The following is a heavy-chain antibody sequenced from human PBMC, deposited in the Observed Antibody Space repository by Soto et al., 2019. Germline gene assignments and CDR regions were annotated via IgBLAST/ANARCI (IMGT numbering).Heavy chain of an antibody. CDR2: IYPGDSDT. J-gene: IGHJ4*02. CDR3: VRPLDSSGWYDY. CDR1: GYSFTSYW. D-gene: IGHD6-19*01. Sequence: PGESLKISCKGSGYSFTSYWIGWVRQMPGKGLEWMGIIYPGDSDTRYSPSFQGQVTISADKSISAAFLQWSSLKASDTAMYYCVRPLDSSGWYDYWGQGTLVTRLL. V-gene: IGHV5-51*01.